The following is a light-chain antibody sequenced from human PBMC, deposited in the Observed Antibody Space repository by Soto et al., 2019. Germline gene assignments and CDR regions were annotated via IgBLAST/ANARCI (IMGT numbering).Light chain of an antibody. CDR3: QQYHTDWT. V-gene: IGKV1-5*01. J-gene: IGKJ1*01. Sequence: DIKMTQSPSTLSASVEDTVTITCRASESIDNWLAWYQQKPGKAPKLLIFAASTLVRGVPSRFSGRGSGTEFTLTISSLQADDYATFYCQQYHTDWTFGQGTKVDIK. CDR1: ESIDNW. CDR2: AAS.